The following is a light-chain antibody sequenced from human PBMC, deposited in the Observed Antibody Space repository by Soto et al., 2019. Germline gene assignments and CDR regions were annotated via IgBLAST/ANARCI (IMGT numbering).Light chain of an antibody. CDR1: SSNIGSNT. Sequence: QSVLTQPPSASGTPGQRVTISCSGSSSNIGSNTVNWYQQLPGTAPKLLIYSNNQRPSGVPDRFSGSKSGTSASLAIRGLQSEDEADYYCAAWDDSLYGHVVFGGGTKLTVL. CDR3: AAWDDSLYGHVV. CDR2: SNN. V-gene: IGLV1-44*01. J-gene: IGLJ2*01.